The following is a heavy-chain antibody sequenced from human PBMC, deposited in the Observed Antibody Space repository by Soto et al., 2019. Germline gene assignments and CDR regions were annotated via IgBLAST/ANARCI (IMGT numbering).Heavy chain of an antibody. CDR1: DITVSSNY. CDR2: IYSGGST. CDR3: ARDRDYGAGYFQH. D-gene: IGHD4-17*01. V-gene: IGHV3-53*01. J-gene: IGHJ1*01. Sequence: EVQLVESGGGLIQPGGSLRLSCAASDITVSSNYMSWVGQAPGKGLEWVSVIYSGGSTYYADSVKGRFTISRDNSKNTVYLQMNRLRADDTAVYYCARDRDYGAGYFQHWGQGTLVTVSS.